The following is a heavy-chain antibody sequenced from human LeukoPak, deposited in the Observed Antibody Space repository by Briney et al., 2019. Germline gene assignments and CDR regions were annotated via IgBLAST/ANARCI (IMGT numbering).Heavy chain of an antibody. CDR2: ISSSSSYI. J-gene: IGHJ4*02. Sequence: GGSLRLSCAASGFTFSSYAMSWVRQAPGKGLEWVSSISSSSSYIYYADSVKGRFTISRDNAKNSLYLQMNSLRAEDTAVYYCARVGYSSSWDFDYWGQGTLVTVSS. CDR1: GFTFSSYA. D-gene: IGHD6-13*01. CDR3: ARVGYSSSWDFDY. V-gene: IGHV3-21*01.